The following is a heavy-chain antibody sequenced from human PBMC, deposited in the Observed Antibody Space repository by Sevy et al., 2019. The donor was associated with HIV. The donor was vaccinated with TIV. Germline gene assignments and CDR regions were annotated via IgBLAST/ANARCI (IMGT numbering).Heavy chain of an antibody. CDR3: TRDGGGDYFDY. CDR2: ISYDGGKT. J-gene: IGHJ4*02. V-gene: IGHV3-30*04. D-gene: IGHD2-15*01. CDR1: GFTFRRYA. Sequence: GGSLRLSCAASGFTFRRYAMHWVRQAPGKGLESVAVISYDGGKTYYGDSVKGRFTISRDNSKNTLYLQMNSLRGEDTAVYYCTRDGGGDYFDYWGLGTLVTVSS.